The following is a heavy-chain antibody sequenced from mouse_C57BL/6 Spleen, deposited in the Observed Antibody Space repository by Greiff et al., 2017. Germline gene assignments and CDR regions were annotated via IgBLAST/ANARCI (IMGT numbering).Heavy chain of an antibody. CDR1: GYTFTDYY. D-gene: IGHD1-1*01. J-gene: IGHJ3*01. Sequence: EVQLQQSGPELVKPGASVKISCKASGYTFTDYYMNWVKQSHGKSLEWIGDINPNNGGTSYNQKFKGKATLTVDKSSSTAYMELRSLTSEDSAVYYCARESSPGFAYWGQGTLVTVSA. CDR3: ARESSPGFAY. CDR2: INPNNGGT. V-gene: IGHV1-26*01.